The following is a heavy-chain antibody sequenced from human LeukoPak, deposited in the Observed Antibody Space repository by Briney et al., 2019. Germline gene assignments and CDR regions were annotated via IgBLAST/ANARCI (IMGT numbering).Heavy chain of an antibody. D-gene: IGHD3-10*01. V-gene: IGHV1-18*01. CDR3: ARDSLTMGHLDP. CDR1: GYTFISYG. CDR2: ISAYNGNT. Sequence: ASVKVSCKASGYTFISYGISWVRQAPGQGLEWMGWISAYNGNTNYAQKLQGRVTMTTDTSTSTAYMELRSLRSDDTAVYYCARDSLTMGHLDPWGQGTLVTVSS. J-gene: IGHJ5*02.